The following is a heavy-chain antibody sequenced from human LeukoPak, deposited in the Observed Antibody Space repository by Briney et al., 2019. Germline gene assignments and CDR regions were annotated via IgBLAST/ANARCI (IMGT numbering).Heavy chain of an antibody. CDR1: GGSFSGYY. D-gene: IGHD5-18*01. Sequence: SETLSLTCAVYGGSFSGYYWSWIRQPPGKGLEWIGEINHSGSTNYNPSLKSRVTISVDTSKNQFSLKLSSVTAADTAVYYCASRPIQLWLTSDYRGQGTLVTVSS. CDR3: ASRPIQLWLTSDY. J-gene: IGHJ4*02. V-gene: IGHV4-34*01. CDR2: INHSGST.